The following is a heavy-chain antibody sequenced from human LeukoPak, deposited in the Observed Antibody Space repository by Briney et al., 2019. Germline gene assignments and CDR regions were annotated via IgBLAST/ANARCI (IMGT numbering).Heavy chain of an antibody. CDR2: IYYSGST. V-gene: IGHV4-59*01. J-gene: IGHJ4*02. CDR3: ARIVGGYNLIDY. CDR1: GGSISRYY. Sequence: SETLSLTCTVSGGSISRYYWSWIRQPPGKGLEWIGYIYYSGSTNYNPSLKSRVTISVDTSKNQFSLKLSSVTAADTAVYYCARIVGGYNLIDYWGQGTLVTVSS. D-gene: IGHD5-24*01.